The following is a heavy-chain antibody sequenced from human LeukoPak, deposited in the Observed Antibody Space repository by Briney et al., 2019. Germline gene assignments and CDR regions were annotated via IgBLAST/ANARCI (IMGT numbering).Heavy chain of an antibody. CDR2: ISVSGSSI. CDR3: ASEFFDWLPPDY. D-gene: IGHD3/OR15-3a*01. V-gene: IGHV3-11*01. CDR1: GIMFSDHY. J-gene: IGHJ4*02. Sequence: GGSLRLSCAASGIMFSDHYMSWIRQALGKGLEWVSYISVSGSSIYYADSVKGRFTISRDNAKNSLYLQMNSLRAEDTAVYYCASEFFDWLPPDYWGQGTLVTVSS.